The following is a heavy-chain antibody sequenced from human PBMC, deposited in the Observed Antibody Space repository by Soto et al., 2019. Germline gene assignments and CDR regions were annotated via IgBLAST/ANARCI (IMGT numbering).Heavy chain of an antibody. CDR2: IYYSGST. D-gene: IGHD3-16*01. J-gene: IGHJ3*02. CDR3: ARLHDYVHAFDI. Sequence: ETLSLTCTVSGGSISSSSYYWGWIRQPPGKGLEWIGSIYYSGSTYYNPSLKSRVTISVDTSKNQFSLKLSSVTAADTAVYYCARLHDYVHAFDIWGQGTMVTVSS. V-gene: IGHV4-39*01. CDR1: GGSISSSSYY.